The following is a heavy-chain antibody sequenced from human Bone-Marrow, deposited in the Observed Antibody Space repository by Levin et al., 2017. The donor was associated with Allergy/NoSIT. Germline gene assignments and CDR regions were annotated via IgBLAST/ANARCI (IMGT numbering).Heavy chain of an antibody. CDR2: IYYSGST. D-gene: IGHD6-19*01. V-gene: IGHV4-61*01. J-gene: IGHJ4*02. Sequence: PSETLSLTCTVSGGSVSSGSYYWSWIRQPPGKGLEWIGYIYYSGSTNYNPSLKSRVTISVDTSKNQFSLKLSSVTAADTAVYYCARLSIAVAVPYYFDYWGQGTLVTVSS. CDR3: ARLSIAVAVPYYFDY. CDR1: GGSVSSGSYY.